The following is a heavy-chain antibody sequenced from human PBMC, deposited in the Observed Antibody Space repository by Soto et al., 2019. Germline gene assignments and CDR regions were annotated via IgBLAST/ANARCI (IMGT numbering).Heavy chain of an antibody. Sequence: EVQLVESGGGLVKPGGSLRLSCAASGFTFSSYSMNWVRQAPGKGLEWVSSISSSSSYIYYADSVKGRFTISRDNAKNTLYLQMNSLRAEDTAVYYGASTVLYPPSTDDYAFDIWGQGTMVTVSS. CDR2: ISSSSSYI. D-gene: IGHD1-1*01. CDR1: GFTFSSYS. J-gene: IGHJ3*02. CDR3: ASTVLYPPSTDDYAFDI. V-gene: IGHV3-21*01.